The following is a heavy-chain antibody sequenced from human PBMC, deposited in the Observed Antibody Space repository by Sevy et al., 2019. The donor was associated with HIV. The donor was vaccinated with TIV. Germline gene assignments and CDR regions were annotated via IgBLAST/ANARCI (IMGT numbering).Heavy chain of an antibody. J-gene: IGHJ3*02. D-gene: IGHD3-22*01. Sequence: GGSLRLSCAASGFTFSSYGMHWVRHAPGKGLEWVAVIWYDGSDKYYADSLLGRFTISRDNSKNTLYLQMNSLRAEDTAVYYCARDHCYDSSGGAFDIWGQGTMVTVSS. CDR3: ARDHCYDSSGGAFDI. CDR2: IWYDGSDK. CDR1: GFTFSSYG. V-gene: IGHV3-33*01.